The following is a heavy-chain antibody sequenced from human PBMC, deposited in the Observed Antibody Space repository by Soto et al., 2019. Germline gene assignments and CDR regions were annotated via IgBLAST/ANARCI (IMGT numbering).Heavy chain of an antibody. V-gene: IGHV4-34*01. Sequence: SDTLSLTCAVYGGSFSGYYWSWTRQPPGKGLEWIGEINQSGSTNYKSSLKSRVTISVDTSKNQFSLKLSSVTAADTAVYYCAAADWGHNFYYGMDVWGQGTTVTVSS. CDR3: AAADWGHNFYYGMDV. CDR2: INQSGST. D-gene: IGHD7-27*01. J-gene: IGHJ6*02. CDR1: GGSFSGYY.